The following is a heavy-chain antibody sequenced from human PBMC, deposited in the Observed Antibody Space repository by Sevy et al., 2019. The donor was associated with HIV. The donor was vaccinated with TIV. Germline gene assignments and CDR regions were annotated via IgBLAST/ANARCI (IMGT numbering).Heavy chain of an antibody. J-gene: IGHJ4*02. CDR1: GFTFGSYW. Sequence: GGSLRLSCAASGFTFGSYWMHWVRQAPGKGLVWLSRIYVDGRTASYADSVKGRFAISRDNAKITLYLQMNSLRDEDTAVYYCGRVPVAAAGTGIDYWGQGTLVTVSS. D-gene: IGHD6-13*01. CDR2: IYVDGRTA. CDR3: GRVPVAAAGTGIDY. V-gene: IGHV3-74*01.